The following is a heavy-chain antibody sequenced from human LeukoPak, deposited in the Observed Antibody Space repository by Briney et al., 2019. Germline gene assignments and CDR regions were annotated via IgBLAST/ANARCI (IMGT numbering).Heavy chain of an antibody. CDR2: ISYDGSNK. J-gene: IGHJ4*02. D-gene: IGHD6-19*01. CDR1: GFTFSSYG. V-gene: IGHV3-30*18. CDR3: AKVQNTFTLAVAGLDY. Sequence: GGSLRLSCAASGFTFSSYGMHWVRQAPGKGLEWVAVISYDGSNKYYADSVKGRFTISRDNSKNTLYLQMNSLRAEDTAVYYCAKVQNTFTLAVAGLDYWGQGTLVTVSS.